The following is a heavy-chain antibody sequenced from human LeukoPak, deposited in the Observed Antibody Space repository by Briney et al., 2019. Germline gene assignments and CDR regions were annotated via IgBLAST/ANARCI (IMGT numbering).Heavy chain of an antibody. Sequence: GGSLRLSCTASGFTFSNYGMHWVRQAPGKGLQWVANIKTDGSEKYYVDSVKGRFTISRDNAKNSLYLQMNSLRAEDTAVYYCATYSSLNRREFQYWGQGTLLTVSS. V-gene: IGHV3-7*01. CDR1: GFTFSNYG. J-gene: IGHJ1*01. D-gene: IGHD3-22*01. CDR2: IKTDGSEK. CDR3: ATYSSLNRREFQY.